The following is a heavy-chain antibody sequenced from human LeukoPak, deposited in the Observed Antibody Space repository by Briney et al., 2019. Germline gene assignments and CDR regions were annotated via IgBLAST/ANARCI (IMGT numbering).Heavy chain of an antibody. CDR1: GITLSNYG. J-gene: IGHJ4*02. D-gene: IGHD3-22*01. Sequence: GSLRLSCAVSGITLSNYGMSWVRQAPGKGLEWVAGISGSGGSTNFADSVKGRFTISRDNPWNTLYLQMNSLRAEDTAVYFCAKRAVVIRVILVGFHKEAYYFDSWGQGALVTVSS. CDR3: AKRAVVIRVILVGFHKEAYYFDS. CDR2: ISGSGGST. V-gene: IGHV3-23*01.